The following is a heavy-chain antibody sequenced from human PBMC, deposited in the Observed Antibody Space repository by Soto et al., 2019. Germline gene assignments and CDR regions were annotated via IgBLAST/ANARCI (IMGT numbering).Heavy chain of an antibody. CDR3: VREGGLLRFLEWLPAYAMDV. CDR2: VNSEGSIT. D-gene: IGHD3-3*01. CDR1: GFTFSSYW. V-gene: IGHV3-74*03. Sequence: LRLSCAASGFTFSSYWMHWVRQVPGKGLVWVSRVNSEGSITTYADSVKGRCTISRDNAKNMLYLQMNSLRGEDTAVYYCVREGGLLRFLEWLPAYAMDVWGQGTTVTVSS. J-gene: IGHJ6*02.